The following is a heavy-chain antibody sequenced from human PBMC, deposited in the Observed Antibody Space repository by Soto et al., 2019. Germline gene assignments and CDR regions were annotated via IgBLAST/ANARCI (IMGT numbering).Heavy chain of an antibody. V-gene: IGHV4-4*07. CDR2: IYTSGST. CDR1: GGSISSYY. CDR3: GRCPFLSTFGGVARCMDV. J-gene: IGHJ6*02. Sequence: PSETLSLTCTVSGGSISSYYWSWIRQPAGKGLEWIGRIYTSGSTNYNPSLKSRVTMSVDTSKKQFSLKLSSVNEGGTAVYYCGRCPFLSTFGGVARCMDVWGQVTTVTVSS. D-gene: IGHD3-16*01.